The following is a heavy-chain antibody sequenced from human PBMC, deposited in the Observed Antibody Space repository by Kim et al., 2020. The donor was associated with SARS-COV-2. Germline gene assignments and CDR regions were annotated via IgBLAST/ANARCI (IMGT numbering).Heavy chain of an antibody. CDR3: ARDSKPGNYYYYYGMDV. CDR1: GGSISSGGYY. V-gene: IGHV4-31*03. J-gene: IGHJ6*04. CDR2: IYYSGST. Sequence: SETLSLTCTVSGGSISSGGYYWSWIRQHPGKGLEWIGYIYYSGSTYYNPSLKSRVTISVDTSKNQFSLKLSSVTAADTAVYYCARDSKPGNYYYYYGMDVWGEGTTVTVAS.